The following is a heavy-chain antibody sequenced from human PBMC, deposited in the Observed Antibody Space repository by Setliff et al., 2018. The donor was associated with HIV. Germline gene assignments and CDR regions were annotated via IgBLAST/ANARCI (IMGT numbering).Heavy chain of an antibody. J-gene: IGHJ4*02. CDR1: GQFISDGYY. Sequence: PSETLSLTCTVSGQFISDGYYWSWIRQPPGKGLEWIGEINHSGSTTYHPSLRSRATISADTSKNQFSLRLSSVTAADRAVYYCARGGGPDTNFDLWGQGTLVTVSS. CDR3: ARGGGPDTNFDL. V-gene: IGHV4-34*01. D-gene: IGHD5-18*01. CDR2: INHSGST.